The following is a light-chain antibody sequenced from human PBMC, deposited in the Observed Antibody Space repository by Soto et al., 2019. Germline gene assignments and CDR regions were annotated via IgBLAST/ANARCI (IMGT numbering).Light chain of an antibody. CDR2: AAS. Sequence: DIQMTQSPSSLSASVGARVTITCRASQGIRNDLDWYQQKPAKAPERLIYAASSLQSGVPSRFSGSGSGREFTLTIRGLEAEDFATYYRLQYNTCPRTFGQWTKVAI. J-gene: IGKJ1*01. CDR1: QGIRND. CDR3: LQYNTCPRT. V-gene: IGKV1-17*01.